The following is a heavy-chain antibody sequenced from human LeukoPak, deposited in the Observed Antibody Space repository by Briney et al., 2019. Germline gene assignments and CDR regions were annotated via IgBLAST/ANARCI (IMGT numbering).Heavy chain of an antibody. D-gene: IGHD4-17*01. Sequence: GGSLRLSCAASGFTFSSYAMSWVRQAPGKGLEWVSAISGSDHSTYYADSVKGRFTISRDNSKNTLFLQMNSLRAEDTALYYCARGADYGDYGGRGYYYYGMDLWGQGTTVTVSS. J-gene: IGHJ6*02. CDR3: ARGADYGDYGGRGYYYYGMDL. CDR1: GFTFSSYA. CDR2: ISGSDHST. V-gene: IGHV3-23*01.